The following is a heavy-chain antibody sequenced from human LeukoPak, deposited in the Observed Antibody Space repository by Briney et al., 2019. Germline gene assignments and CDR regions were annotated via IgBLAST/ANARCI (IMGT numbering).Heavy chain of an antibody. CDR1: GYTFTGYY. V-gene: IGHV1-2*02. D-gene: IGHD2-2*01. CDR2: INPNSGGT. Sequence: ASVKVSCKASGYTFTGYYMHWVRQAPGQGLEWMGWINPNSGGTNYAQKFQGRVTMTRDTSISKAYMELSRLRSDDTAVYYCARDSLLEDIVVVPAAFDYWGQGTLVTVSS. CDR3: ARDSLLEDIVVVPAAFDY. J-gene: IGHJ4*02.